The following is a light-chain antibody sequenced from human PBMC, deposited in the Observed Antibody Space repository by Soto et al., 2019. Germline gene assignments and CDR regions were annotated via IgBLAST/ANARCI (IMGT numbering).Light chain of an antibody. CDR3: AAWDDSLSGPV. CDR1: SSNIGSNY. J-gene: IGLJ3*02. Sequence: QSVLTQPPSASGTPGQRVTISCSGSSSNIGSNYVYWYQQLPGTPPKLLIYRNNQLSSGVPDRFSGSKSGTSASLAISGLRSEDEADYYCAAWDDSLSGPVFGRGTKLTVL. CDR2: RNN. V-gene: IGLV1-47*01.